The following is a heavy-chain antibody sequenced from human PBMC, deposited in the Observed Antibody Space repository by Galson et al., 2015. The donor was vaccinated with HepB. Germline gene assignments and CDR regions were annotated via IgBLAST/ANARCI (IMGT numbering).Heavy chain of an antibody. CDR2: ISYDGSNK. CDR3: ARDEDYYDSSGYYPGRHTQVDY. D-gene: IGHD3-22*01. V-gene: IGHV3-30-3*01. CDR1: GFTFTSYA. Sequence: ALRHSCAASGFTFTSYAMTWVRQAPGTGLEWEAVISYDGSNKYYADAVKGRFTISRDNSKNTLYLQMNSLRAEDTAVYYCARDEDYYDSSGYYPGRHTQVDYWGQGTLVTVSS. J-gene: IGHJ4*02.